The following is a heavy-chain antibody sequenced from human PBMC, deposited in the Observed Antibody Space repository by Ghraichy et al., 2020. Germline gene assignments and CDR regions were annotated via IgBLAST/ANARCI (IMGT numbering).Heavy chain of an antibody. Sequence: SETLSLTCALSGDTVSNNRVGWNWIRQSPSRGLEWLGRTYYRSRRYNDYAVSVKSRITIDPDTSKNQFSLQLNSVTPEDTAVYYCARGAEGVFDYWGQGTLVAVSS. CDR1: GDTVSNNRVG. D-gene: IGHD3-10*01. CDR3: ARGAEGVFDY. J-gene: IGHJ4*02. V-gene: IGHV6-1*01. CDR2: TYYRSRRYN.